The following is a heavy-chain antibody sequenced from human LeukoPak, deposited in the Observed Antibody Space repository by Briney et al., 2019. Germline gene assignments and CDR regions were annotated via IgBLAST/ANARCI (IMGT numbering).Heavy chain of an antibody. CDR2: IITYNGNT. D-gene: IGHD2-2*01. Sequence: ASVKVSCKASGYTFTSYGISWVRQAPGQGLEWMGWIITYNGNTNYAQKLQGRVTMTTDTSTSTAYMELRSLSSDDTAVYYCARNIYCSSTSCMFDPWGQGTLVTVSS. CDR3: ARNIYCSSTSCMFDP. J-gene: IGHJ5*02. V-gene: IGHV1-18*01. CDR1: GYTFTSYG.